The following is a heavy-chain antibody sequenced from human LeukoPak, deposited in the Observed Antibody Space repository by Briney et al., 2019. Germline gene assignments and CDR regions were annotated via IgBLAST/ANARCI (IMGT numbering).Heavy chain of an antibody. CDR3: ARDYDYFSGHNLDAYDI. Sequence: GGSLRLSCAASGLSFSSYWMTWVRQAPGKGLEWVANIKEDGSAKSYVDSVKGRFTISRDNAKNSLYLQMDSLRVEDTAVYYCARDYDYFSGHNLDAYDIWGQGTTVIVSS. V-gene: IGHV3-7*01. J-gene: IGHJ3*02. CDR1: GLSFSSYW. D-gene: IGHD2-15*01. CDR2: IKEDGSAK.